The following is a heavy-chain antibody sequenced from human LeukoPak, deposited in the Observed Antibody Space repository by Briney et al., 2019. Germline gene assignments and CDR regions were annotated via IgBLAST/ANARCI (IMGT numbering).Heavy chain of an antibody. CDR3: TIVGATGY. J-gene: IGHJ4*02. Sequence: PGRSLRLSCTAPGFTFGDYAMSWVSQAPGKGLEWVGLIRSKAYGGTTEYAASVKGRFTISRDDSKSIAYLQMNSLKTEDTAVYYCTIVGATGYWGQGTLVTVSS. V-gene: IGHV3-49*04. CDR2: IRSKAYGGTT. CDR1: GFTFGDYA. D-gene: IGHD1-26*01.